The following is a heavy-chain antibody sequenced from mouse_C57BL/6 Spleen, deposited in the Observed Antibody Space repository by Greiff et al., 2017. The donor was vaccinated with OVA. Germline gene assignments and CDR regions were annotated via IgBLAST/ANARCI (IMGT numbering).Heavy chain of an antibody. CDR3: AISDYYGSSYYAMDY. Sequence: QVQLKESGPELVKPGASVKLSCKASGYTFTSYDINWVKQRPGQGLEWIGWIYPRDGSTKYNEKFKGKATLTVDTSSSTAYMELHSLTSEDSAVYFCAISDYYGSSYYAMDYWGQGTSVTVSS. J-gene: IGHJ4*01. D-gene: IGHD1-1*01. CDR1: GYTFTSYD. V-gene: IGHV1-85*01. CDR2: IYPRDGST.